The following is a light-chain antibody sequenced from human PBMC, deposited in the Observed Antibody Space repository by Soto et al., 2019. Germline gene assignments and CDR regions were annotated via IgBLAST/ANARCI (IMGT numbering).Light chain of an antibody. Sequence: EIVMTQSPATLSVSPGETATLSCRASQRVGINLAWYQQKPGQAPRLLIYGASNRATGIPDRFSGSGSATDFTLTISRLEPEDFAVYYCQQYGSSPPITFGQGTRLEIK. V-gene: IGKV3-20*01. CDR1: QRVGIN. J-gene: IGKJ5*01. CDR3: QQYGSSPPIT. CDR2: GAS.